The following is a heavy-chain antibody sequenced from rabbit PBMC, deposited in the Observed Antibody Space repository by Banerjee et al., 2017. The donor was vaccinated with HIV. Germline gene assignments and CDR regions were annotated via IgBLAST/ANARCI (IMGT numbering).Heavy chain of an antibody. CDR2: IAAGSSGST. Sequence: QEQLEESGGDLVKPEGSLTLTCTASGFSFTYKYVMCWVRQAPGKGLEWIACIAAGSSGSTLYASWAKGRFTISKTSSTTVTLQMTSLTAADTASYFCARDLAGVIGWNFGLWGQGTLVTVS. CDR3: ARDLAGVIGWNFGL. D-gene: IGHD4-1*01. V-gene: IGHV1S45*01. J-gene: IGHJ3*01. CDR1: GFSFTYKYV.